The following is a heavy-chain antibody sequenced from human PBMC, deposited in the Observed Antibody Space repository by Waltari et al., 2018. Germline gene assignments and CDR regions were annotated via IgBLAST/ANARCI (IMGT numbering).Heavy chain of an antibody. V-gene: IGHV4-61*02. CDR1: CGSISSGSYY. Sequence: QVQLQQWGAGLLKPSETLSLTCTVSCGSISSGSYYWSWIRQPAGKGLEWIGRIYTSGSTNYNPSLKSRVTISVDTSKNQFSLKLSSVTAADTAVYYCARGSSSSGRGYYYYGMDVWGQGTTVTVSS. CDR3: ARGSSSSGRGYYYYGMDV. J-gene: IGHJ6*02. CDR2: IYTSGST. D-gene: IGHD6-6*01.